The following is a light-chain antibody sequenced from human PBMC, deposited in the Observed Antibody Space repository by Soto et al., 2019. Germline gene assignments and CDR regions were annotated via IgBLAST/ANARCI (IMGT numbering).Light chain of an antibody. CDR1: SSDVGGYNY. Sequence: QSALTQPASVSGSPGQSITISCTGTSSDVGGYNYVSWYQQHPGKAHKLMIYDVSNRPSGVSNRFSGSKSGNTASLTISGLQAEDEDDYYCSSYTSSSTWVFGGGTKLTVL. CDR3: SSYTSSSTWV. CDR2: DVS. V-gene: IGLV2-14*01. J-gene: IGLJ3*02.